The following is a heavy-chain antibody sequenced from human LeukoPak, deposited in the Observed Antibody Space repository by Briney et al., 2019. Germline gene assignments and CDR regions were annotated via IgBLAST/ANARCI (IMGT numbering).Heavy chain of an antibody. D-gene: IGHD2-21*01. CDR1: GFTFSSYS. CDR3: ARDRVAVRSYYYYGMDV. CDR2: ISSSSSYI. V-gene: IGHV3-21*01. Sequence: PGGSLRLSCAASGFTFSSYSMNWVRQAPGKGLEWVSSISSSSSYIYYADSVKGRFTISRDNAKNSLYLQMNSLRAEDTAVYYCARDRVAVRSYYYYGMDVWGQGTTVTVSS. J-gene: IGHJ6*02.